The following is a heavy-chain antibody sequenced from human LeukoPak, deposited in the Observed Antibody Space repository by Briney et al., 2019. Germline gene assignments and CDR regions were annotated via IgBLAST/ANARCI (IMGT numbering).Heavy chain of an antibody. CDR3: ARDWSSSWYYEPA. D-gene: IGHD6-13*01. V-gene: IGHV1-2*02. CDR2: INPNSGGT. J-gene: IGHJ4*02. Sequence: ASVKVSCKASGYTFTGYYMHWVRQAPGQGLEWMGWINPNSGGTNYAQKSQGRVTMTRDTSISTAYMELSRLRSDDTAVYYCARDWSSSWYYEPAWGQGTLVTVSS. CDR1: GYTFTGYY.